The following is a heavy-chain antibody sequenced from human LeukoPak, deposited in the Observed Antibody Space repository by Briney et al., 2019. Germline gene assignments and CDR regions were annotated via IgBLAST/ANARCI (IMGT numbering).Heavy chain of an antibody. D-gene: IGHD6-19*01. CDR2: MYNSGIT. CDR3: ARHCDSSRGWYFDY. V-gene: IGHV4-59*08. J-gene: IGHJ4*02. Sequence: SETLSLTCTVSGGSISSYYWSWIRQPPGKGLEWIGYMYNSGITNYNPSLRSRVTISVDTSKNQFSLRLRSVTAADTAVYYCARHCDSSRGWYFDYWGQGTLVTVSS. CDR1: GGSISSYY.